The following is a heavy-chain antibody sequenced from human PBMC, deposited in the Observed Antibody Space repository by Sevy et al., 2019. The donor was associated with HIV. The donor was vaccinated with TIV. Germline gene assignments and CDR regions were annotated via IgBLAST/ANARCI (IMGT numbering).Heavy chain of an antibody. CDR2: LSLDGNDK. Sequence: GGSLRLSCEAFGFSFSNYGMHWVRLAPGKGPEWVSSLSLDGNDKEYADSVKGRFTISRDNSKNTLNLQRNSLRAEDTAVYYCARDPGYTGYDWGALTYYFDYWGQGTLVTVSS. CDR3: ARDPGYTGYDWGALTYYFDY. J-gene: IGHJ4*02. D-gene: IGHD5-12*01. CDR1: GFSFSNYG. V-gene: IGHV3-30*02.